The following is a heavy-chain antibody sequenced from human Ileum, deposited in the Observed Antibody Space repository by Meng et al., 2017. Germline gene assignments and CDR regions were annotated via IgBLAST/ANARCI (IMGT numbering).Heavy chain of an antibody. CDR3: ARRDYESGPLPPDY. J-gene: IGHJ4*02. CDR2: ISSTSDFI. D-gene: IGHD4-17*01. CDR1: GFTFSSYS. V-gene: IGHV3-21*01. Sequence: GESLKISCAASGFTFSSYSMIWVRQAPGKGLEWFSSISSTSDFIYYAESMKGRFTISRDNAKNSLYLQMNSLRAEDTAVYYCARRDYESGPLPPDYWGQGALVTVSS.